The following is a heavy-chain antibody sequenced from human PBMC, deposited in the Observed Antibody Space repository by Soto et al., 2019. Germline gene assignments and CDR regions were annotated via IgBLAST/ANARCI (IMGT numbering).Heavy chain of an antibody. J-gene: IGHJ5*02. CDR3: ARVYVAVVRDLGGWFDP. V-gene: IGHV4-31*03. D-gene: IGHD3-10*01. CDR2: IYYSGST. Sequence: QVQLQESGPGLVKPSQTLSLTCTVSGGSISSGGYYWSWIRQHPGKGLEWIGYIYYSGSTCYNPSLKSRVTISVDTSKNQFSLKLSSVTAADTAVYYCARVYVAVVRDLGGWFDPWGQGTLVTVSS. CDR1: GGSISSGGYY.